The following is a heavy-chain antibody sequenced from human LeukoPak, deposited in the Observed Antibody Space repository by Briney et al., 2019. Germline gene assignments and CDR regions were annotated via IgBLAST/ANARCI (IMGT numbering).Heavy chain of an antibody. Sequence: SETLSLTCTVSGGSISSYYWSWIRQPPGKGLDWIGDISYSGSTNYNPSLKSRVTISVDTSKNQFSLKLSSVTAADTAVYYCARQRDFNPLRLDYYYFMDVWGKGTTVTVSS. CDR3: ARQRDFNPLRLDYYYFMDV. D-gene: IGHD5-12*01. J-gene: IGHJ6*03. CDR2: ISYSGST. V-gene: IGHV4-59*08. CDR1: GGSISSYY.